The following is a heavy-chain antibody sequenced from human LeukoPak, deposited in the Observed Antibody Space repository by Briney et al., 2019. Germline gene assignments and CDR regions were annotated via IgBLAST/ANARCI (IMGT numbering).Heavy chain of an antibody. CDR2: ISGSGGST. J-gene: IGHJ4*02. Sequence: GASLRLSCAASGFTFSSYAMSWVRQAPGKGLEWVSAISGSGGSTYYADSVKGRFTISRDNSKNTLYLQMSSLRAEDTALYYCAKCLGDGTNYYFAHWGQGTLVTVSS. CDR1: GFTFSSYA. D-gene: IGHD1-26*01. CDR3: AKCLGDGTNYYFAH. V-gene: IGHV3-23*01.